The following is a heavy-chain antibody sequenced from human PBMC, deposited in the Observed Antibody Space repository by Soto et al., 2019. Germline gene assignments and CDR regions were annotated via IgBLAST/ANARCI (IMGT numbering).Heavy chain of an antibody. Sequence: SETLSLTCTVSGGSISSSSYYWGWIRQPPGKGLEWIGSIYYSGSTYYNPSLKSRVTISVDTSKNQFSLKLSSVTAADTAVYYCARRTAYSETYNWFVPWGQGTLVTVSS. D-gene: IGHD3-3*01. CDR2: IYYSGST. J-gene: IGHJ5*02. V-gene: IGHV4-39*01. CDR3: ARRTAYSETYNWFVP. CDR1: GGSISSSSYY.